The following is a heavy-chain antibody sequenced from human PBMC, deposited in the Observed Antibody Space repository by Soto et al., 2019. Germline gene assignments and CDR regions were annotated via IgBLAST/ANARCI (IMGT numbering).Heavy chain of an antibody. D-gene: IGHD3-10*01. J-gene: IGHJ4*02. Sequence: SETLSLTCSVSGSYITSGDYHWTWIRQAPGKGLEWIGYISHSETTYYSSALKNRIIISSDFSMNQFSLRLNSVTAADTAVYFCAGFGVGDRDDKWGQGTLVTAPQ. CDR1: GSYITSGDYH. CDR3: AGFGVGDRDDK. CDR2: ISHSETT. V-gene: IGHV4-30-4*01.